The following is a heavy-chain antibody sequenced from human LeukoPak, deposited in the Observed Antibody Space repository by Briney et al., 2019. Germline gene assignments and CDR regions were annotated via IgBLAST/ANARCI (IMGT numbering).Heavy chain of an antibody. V-gene: IGHV3-23*01. CDR3: AKEIVFLFGDP. CDR1: GFTFSSYA. Sequence: GGSLRLSCAASGFTFSSYAMSWVRQAPGKGLEWVATIVSDGYKAYYADSVKGRFAISGDNSQNTVHLQMNSLRAEDTATYYCAKEIVFLFGDPWGQGALVTVSS. D-gene: IGHD2/OR15-2a*01. CDR2: IVSDGYKA. J-gene: IGHJ5*02.